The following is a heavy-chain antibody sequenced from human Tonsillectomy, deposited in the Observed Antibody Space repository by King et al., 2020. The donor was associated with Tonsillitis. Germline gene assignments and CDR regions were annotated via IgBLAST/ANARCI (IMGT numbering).Heavy chain of an antibody. CDR3: ARELDYGGNSGGPSWFDP. D-gene: IGHD4-23*01. Sequence: QLQESGPGLVKPSETLSLTCTVSGGSISTYYWSWIRQPPGKGLEWIGHIYYSGSTKYNPSLKSRVTISVDTSKNQFSLKLSSVTAADTAVYYCARELDYGGNSGGPSWFDPWGQGTLVTVSS. J-gene: IGHJ5*02. CDR1: GGSISTYY. CDR2: IYYSGST. V-gene: IGHV4-59*01.